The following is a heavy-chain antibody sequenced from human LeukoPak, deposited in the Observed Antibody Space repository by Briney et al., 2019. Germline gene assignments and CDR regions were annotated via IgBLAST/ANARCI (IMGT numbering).Heavy chain of an antibody. CDR1: GFTFDFYA. CDR2: IKSTTDGGTT. J-gene: IGHJ4*02. CDR3: TSGGGGTYSSDY. V-gene: IGHV3-15*01. Sequence: GGSLRLSCAASGFTFDFYAMTWVRQAPGKGLEWVGRIKSTTDGGTTDYAAPVKGRFTISRDDSKSTQYLQMDSLRTEDTAVYYCTSGGGGTYSSDYWGQGTLVTVSS. D-gene: IGHD1-26*01.